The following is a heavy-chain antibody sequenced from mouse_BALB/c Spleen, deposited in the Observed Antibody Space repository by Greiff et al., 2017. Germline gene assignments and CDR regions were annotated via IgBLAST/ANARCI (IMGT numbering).Heavy chain of an antibody. CDR3: ARSYDYDYFDY. D-gene: IGHD2-4*01. Sequence: VQLQQSGAELVKPGASVKLSCTASGFNIKDTYMHWVKQRPEQGLEWIGRIDPANGNTKYDPKFQGKATITADTSSNTAYLQLSSLTSEDTAVYYCARSYDYDYFDYWGQGTTLTGSS. CDR2: IDPANGNT. V-gene: IGHV14-3*02. J-gene: IGHJ2*01. CDR1: GFNIKDTY.